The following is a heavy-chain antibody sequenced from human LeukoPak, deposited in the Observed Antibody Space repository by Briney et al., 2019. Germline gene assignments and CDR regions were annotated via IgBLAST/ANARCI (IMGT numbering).Heavy chain of an antibody. CDR1: GASIFGSY. V-gene: IGHV4-59*08. D-gene: IGHD6-6*01. CDR3: ARHTFARPFDS. CDR2: IYYTGDS. Sequence: SETLSLTCTVSGASIFGSYWSWIRQPPGKGLEWIGYIYYTGDSNYNPSLKSRATTSLDTSGSQFSLMLSSVTAADTAIYYCARHTFARPFDSWGQGTLVTVSS. J-gene: IGHJ4*02.